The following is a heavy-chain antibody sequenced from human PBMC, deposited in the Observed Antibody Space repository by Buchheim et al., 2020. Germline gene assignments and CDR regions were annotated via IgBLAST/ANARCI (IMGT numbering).Heavy chain of an antibody. V-gene: IGHV3-23*04. CDR1: GFTFPSYA. CDR3: AKTLRGSYYYDATGYSSDS. D-gene: IGHD3-22*01. Sequence: EVQLVESGGHFVQPGGPLRLSCAASGFTFPSYAMIWVRQAPGKGLEWVSAIVGSGSTTSYADSVRGRFNISRDNSKDTLYLQMNSLRVEDTARYFCAKTLRGSYYYDATGYSSDSWGQGTL. CDR2: IVGSGSTT. J-gene: IGHJ5*02.